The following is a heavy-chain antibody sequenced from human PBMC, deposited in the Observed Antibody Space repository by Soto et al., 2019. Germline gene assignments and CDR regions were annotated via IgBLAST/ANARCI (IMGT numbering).Heavy chain of an antibody. V-gene: IGHV3-66*01. CDR3: AIYCHSGAYLAC. J-gene: IGHJ1*01. CDR2: LYSGGTT. D-gene: IGHD1-26*01. Sequence: GGSLRLSCAGSGFTVSSSYLSWVRQAPGKGLEWVSVLYSGGTTFYADSVKGRFTISRDNSKNTLYLQMDSLRAEDTAMYYCAIYCHSGAYLACWGQGTLVTVSS. CDR1: GFTVSSSY.